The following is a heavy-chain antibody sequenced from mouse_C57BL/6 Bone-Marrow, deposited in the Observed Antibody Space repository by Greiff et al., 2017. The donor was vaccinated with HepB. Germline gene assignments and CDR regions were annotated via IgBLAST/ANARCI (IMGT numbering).Heavy chain of an antibody. D-gene: IGHD2-5*01. V-gene: IGHV5-6*01. CDR1: GFTFSSYG. CDR2: ISSGGSYT. Sequence: EVQLVESGGDLVKPGGSLKLSCAASGFTFSSYGMSWVRQTPDKRLEWVATISSGGSYTYYPDSVKGRFTISRDDAKNTLYLQMSSLKSEDTAMYYCARPLPYSSIFDYWGQGTTLTVSS. J-gene: IGHJ2*01. CDR3: ARPLPYSSIFDY.